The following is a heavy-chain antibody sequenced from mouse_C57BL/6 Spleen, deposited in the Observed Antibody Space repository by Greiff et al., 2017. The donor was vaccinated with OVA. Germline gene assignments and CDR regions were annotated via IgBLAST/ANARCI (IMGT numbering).Heavy chain of an antibody. Sequence: EVQLQESGPGLVKPSQSLSLTCSVTGYSITSGYYWNWIRQFPGNKLEWMGYISYDGSNNYNPSLKNRISITRDTSKNQFFLKLNSVTTEDTATYYCGGGGNYFDYWGQGTTLTVSS. CDR1: GYSITSGYY. V-gene: IGHV3-6*01. D-gene: IGHD2-14*01. J-gene: IGHJ2*01. CDR2: ISYDGSN. CDR3: GGGGNYFDY.